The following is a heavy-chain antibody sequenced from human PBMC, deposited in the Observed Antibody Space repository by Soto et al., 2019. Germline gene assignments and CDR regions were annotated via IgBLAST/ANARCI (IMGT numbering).Heavy chain of an antibody. CDR1: GFNFSSYG. CDR2: IWNDGSNE. J-gene: IGHJ4*02. V-gene: IGHV3-33*01. CDR3: ARDQTDSGGYSDS. D-gene: IGHD3-22*01. Sequence: GGSLRLSCEASGFNFSSYGIHWVRQGQGKGLEWVAIIWNDGSNEYYADSVKGGFTISRDNSKNTVYLQVSKLRAEDTAAYFCARDQTDSGGYSDSWGQGTLVTVSS.